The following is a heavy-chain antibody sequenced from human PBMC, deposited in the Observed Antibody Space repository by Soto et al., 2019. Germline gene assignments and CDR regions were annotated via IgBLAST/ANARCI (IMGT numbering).Heavy chain of an antibody. Sequence: QVHLVESGGGFVQHGGSLTLSCSVSDFAFRLHGIHWVRHTPGKGLEWVEMIWHDGTRKYFRDSVRGRFTISRDSAKNNVYLQMNHLRGDDSALYFCARDRSSSYSYAMDLWGQGTTVTVSS. CDR1: DFAFRLHG. J-gene: IGHJ6*02. V-gene: IGHV3-33*01. CDR3: ARDRSSSYSYAMDL. D-gene: IGHD3-10*01. CDR2: IWHDGTRK.